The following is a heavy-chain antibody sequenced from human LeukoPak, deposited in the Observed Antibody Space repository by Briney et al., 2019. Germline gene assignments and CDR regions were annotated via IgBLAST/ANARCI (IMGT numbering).Heavy chain of an antibody. CDR1: GASIISDTYY. D-gene: IGHD3-22*01. CDR3: ARNFYASSGYYRDDFYFDF. CDR2: IYYSGST. Sequence: RASETLSLTCTVSGASIISDTYYWGWIRQPPGKGLEWIGSIYYSGSTYYSPSLKSRVIMSVDTTTNQFSLKLISVTAADTALYYCARNFYASSGYYRDDFYFDFWGQGTLVTVSS. J-gene: IGHJ4*02. V-gene: IGHV4-39*07.